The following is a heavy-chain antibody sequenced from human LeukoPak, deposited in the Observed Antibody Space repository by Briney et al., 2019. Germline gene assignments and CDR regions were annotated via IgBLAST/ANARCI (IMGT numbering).Heavy chain of an antibody. J-gene: IGHJ4*02. V-gene: IGHV1-18*01. Sequence: ASVKVSCKASGYTFTDYGISWVRQAPGQGLEWMGWISAYNDNTNYAQNLQGRVTMTIDTSTSTAYMELRSLRSDDTAVYYCARSFPRPPYNSGWFLFDYWGQGTLVTVSS. CDR2: ISAYNDNT. CDR1: GYTFTDYG. D-gene: IGHD6-19*01. CDR3: ARSFPRPPYNSGWFLFDY.